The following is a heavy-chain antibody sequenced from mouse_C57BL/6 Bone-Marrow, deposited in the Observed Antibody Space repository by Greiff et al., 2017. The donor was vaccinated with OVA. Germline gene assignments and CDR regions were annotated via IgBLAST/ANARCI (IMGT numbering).Heavy chain of an antibody. V-gene: IGHV1-54*01. CDR3: ARSYYYGSRVAY. CDR1: GYAFTNYL. D-gene: IGHD1-1*01. CDR2: INPGSGGT. Sequence: QVHVKQSGAELVRPGTSVKVSCKASGYAFTNYLIEWVKQRPGQGLEWIGVINPGSGGTNYNEKFKGKATLTADKSSSTAYMQLSSLTSEDSAVYFCARSYYYGSRVAYWGQGTLVTVSA. J-gene: IGHJ3*01.